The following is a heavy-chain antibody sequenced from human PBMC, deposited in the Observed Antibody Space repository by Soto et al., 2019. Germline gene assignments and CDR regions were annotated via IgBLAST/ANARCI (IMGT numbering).Heavy chain of an antibody. V-gene: IGHV1-46*01. Sequence: GASVQVSCKPSGFSFIHYFMHWLRQAPRHGIEWMGIINPSGDSRNYAQQFQGRVTITRDTSTSTVYMDLNSLRYEDTAVYYCARDNRPVFAPPAASSLFHPGGEGTLVNAS. CDR2: INPSGDSR. D-gene: IGHD2-2*01. CDR1: GFSFIHYF. J-gene: IGHJ5*02. CDR3: ARDNRPVFAPPAASSLFHP.